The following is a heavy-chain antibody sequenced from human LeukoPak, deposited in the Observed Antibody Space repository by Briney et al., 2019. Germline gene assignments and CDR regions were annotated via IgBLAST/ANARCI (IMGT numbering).Heavy chain of an antibody. Sequence: GGSLRLSCAASGVTVSRNYMSWVRQAPGKGLEWVSIIYDGGATYYADSVKGRFTISRDNSKNTLYLQMNSLRAEDTAVYYCAKDLGSAITSALALDVWGQGTTVTVSS. CDR1: GVTVSRNY. V-gene: IGHV3-66*01. CDR3: AKDLGSAITSALALDV. D-gene: IGHD2-15*01. CDR2: IYDGGAT. J-gene: IGHJ6*02.